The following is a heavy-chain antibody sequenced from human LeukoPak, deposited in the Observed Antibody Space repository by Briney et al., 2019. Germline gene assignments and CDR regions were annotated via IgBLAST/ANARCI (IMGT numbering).Heavy chain of an antibody. V-gene: IGHV3-30*18. CDR1: GFTFSTYA. D-gene: IGHD6-6*01. CDR3: AKIEGSSSYYFDY. CDR2: ISYDGGST. J-gene: IGHJ4*02. Sequence: GGSLRLSCAASGFTFSTYAMHWVRQAPGKGLEWMAIISYDGGSTSHADSVKGRFTISRDNSKNTLYLQMSSLRTEDTAVYYCAKIEGSSSYYFDYWGQGTLVTVSS.